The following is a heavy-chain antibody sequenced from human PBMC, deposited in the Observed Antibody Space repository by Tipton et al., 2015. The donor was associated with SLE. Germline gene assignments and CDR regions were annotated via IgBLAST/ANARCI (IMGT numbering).Heavy chain of an antibody. J-gene: IGHJ4*02. CDR1: DGSIRSTNYY. CDR2: IYYTGNT. V-gene: IGHV4-39*07. Sequence: TLSLTCTVSDGSIRSTNYYWGWIRQPPGKGLEWIGDIYYTGNTYYNPSLKSRVSISVDTSKNQFSLSLISVTAADTAVYYCAGRGDLVVEVAHLDYWGQGILVTVSS. CDR3: AGRGDLVVEVAHLDY. D-gene: IGHD2-21*01.